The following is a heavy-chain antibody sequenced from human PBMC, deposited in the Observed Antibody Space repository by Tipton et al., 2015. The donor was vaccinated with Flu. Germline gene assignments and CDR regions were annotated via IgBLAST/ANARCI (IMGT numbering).Heavy chain of an antibody. J-gene: IGHJ4*02. CDR3: ARYYFGSGSYYPRNFDY. CDR2: INYSGSV. V-gene: IGHV4-31*03. D-gene: IGHD3-10*01. Sequence: TLSLTCTVSGGSISSGEYYWSWIRQHPGKGLERIVYINYSGSVYYNPSLKSRVTISVDTSKNQFSLKLSSVAAADTAVYYCARYYFGSGSYYPRNFDYWGQGTLVTVSS. CDR1: GGSISSGEYY.